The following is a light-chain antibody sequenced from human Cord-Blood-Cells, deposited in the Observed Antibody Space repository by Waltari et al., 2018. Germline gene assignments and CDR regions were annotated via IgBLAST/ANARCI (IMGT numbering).Light chain of an antibody. J-gene: IGLJ3*02. CDR2: EGS. Sequence: QSALTQPASVSGSPGQSITLSCTGTSSDVGSYNLVSWYQQRPGKAPKLMIYEGSKRPSGVSNRFSGSKSGNTASLTISGLQAEDEADYYCCSYAGSSTWVFGGGTKLTVL. CDR3: CSYAGSSTWV. V-gene: IGLV2-23*01. CDR1: SSDVGSYNL.